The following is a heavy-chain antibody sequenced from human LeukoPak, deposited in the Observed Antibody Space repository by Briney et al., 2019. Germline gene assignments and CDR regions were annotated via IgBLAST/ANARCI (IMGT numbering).Heavy chain of an antibody. CDR1: RFTFINYA. D-gene: IGHD3-22*01. CDR3: AKSAYYDSSGFYREYYFDY. V-gene: IGHV3-23*01. J-gene: IGHJ4*02. Sequence: GGSLRLSCAASRFTFINYAMSWVRQAPGEGLEWVSTISGSGGSTYYADSVKGRFTISRDNSKNTLHLQMNSLRAEDTAVYYCAKSAYYDSSGFYREYYFDYWGQGTLVTVSS. CDR2: ISGSGGST.